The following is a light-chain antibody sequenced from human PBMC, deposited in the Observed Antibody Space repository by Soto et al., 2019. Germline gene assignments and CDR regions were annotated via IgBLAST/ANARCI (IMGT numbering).Light chain of an antibody. CDR1: QSVSSY. CDR3: QQLTDWPPQWP. J-gene: IGKJ1*01. CDR2: DAS. Sequence: PQSHATLSVSPGETVTLSCMASQSVSSYLAWYQQKPGQAPRLLIYDASNRATGIPARFSGSGSGTDFTLTISSLEPEDFAVYYCQQLTDWPPQWPFGQGTKVDIK. V-gene: IGKV3-11*01.